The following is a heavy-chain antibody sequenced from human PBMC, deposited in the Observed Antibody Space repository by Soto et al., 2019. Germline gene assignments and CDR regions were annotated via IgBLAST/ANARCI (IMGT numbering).Heavy chain of an antibody. CDR3: TTGGGRDY. D-gene: IGHD1-26*01. J-gene: IGHJ4*02. Sequence: EVQLVESGGGLVKPGGSLRLSCAASGFTFSNAWMNWVRQAPGKGLEWVGRIKNKTDGGTTDYAAPVKGRFTISRDDSKNTLYLQMNSLKTEDTAVYYCTTGGGRDYWGQGTLVTVSS. V-gene: IGHV3-15*07. CDR2: IKNKTDGGTT. CDR1: GFTFSNAW.